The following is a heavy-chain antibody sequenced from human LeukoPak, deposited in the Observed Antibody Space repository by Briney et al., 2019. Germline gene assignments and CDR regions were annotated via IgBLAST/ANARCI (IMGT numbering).Heavy chain of an antibody. J-gene: IGHJ4*02. D-gene: IGHD3-9*01. CDR1: GGSISSSSYY. Sequence: KPSETLSLTCTVPGGSISSSSYYWGWIRQPPGKGLEWIGSLYYSGSTYYNPSLKSRVTMSVDTSKNQFSLKLSSVTAADTAVYYCASQPYYDILTGYSHFDYWGQGTLVTVSS. CDR3: ASQPYYDILTGYSHFDY. V-gene: IGHV4-39*01. CDR2: LYYSGST.